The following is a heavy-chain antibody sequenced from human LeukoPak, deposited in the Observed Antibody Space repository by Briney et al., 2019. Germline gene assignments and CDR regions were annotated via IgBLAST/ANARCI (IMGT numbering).Heavy chain of an antibody. CDR2: ISDGGSYT. CDR1: GFTFSTYA. D-gene: IGHD3-10*01. Sequence: GGSLRLSCAASGFTFSTYAMSWVRQAPGKGLDWVSTISDGGSYTTYADSVKGRFTISRDNAKNSLYLQMNSLRAEDTAVYYCARAKGRSDYFDSWGQGTLVTVSS. CDR3: ARAKGRSDYFDS. V-gene: IGHV3-21*04. J-gene: IGHJ4*02.